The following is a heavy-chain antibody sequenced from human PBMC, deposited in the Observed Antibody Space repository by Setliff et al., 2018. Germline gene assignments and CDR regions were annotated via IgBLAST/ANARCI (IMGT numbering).Heavy chain of an antibody. CDR2: ISGSGGST. CDR1: GFTFSSYA. D-gene: IGHD6-13*01. J-gene: IGHJ6*03. Sequence: GESLKISCADSGFTFSSYAMSWVRQAPGKGLEWVSGISGSGGSTYYADSVKCRFTISRDNSKNTLYLQMNSLSAEDTALYYCAKDFGSTWLNYYYMDVWGKGTTVTVSS. CDR3: AKDFGSTWLNYYYMDV. V-gene: IGHV3-23*01.